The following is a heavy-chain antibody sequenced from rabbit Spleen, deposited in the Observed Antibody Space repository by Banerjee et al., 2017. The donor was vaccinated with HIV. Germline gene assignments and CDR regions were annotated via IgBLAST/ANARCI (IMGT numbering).Heavy chain of an antibody. CDR3: ARDLVTVIGWNFNL. V-gene: IGHV1S45*01. CDR1: GFSFSSGYD. CDR2: IGTGFGDT. D-gene: IGHD5-1*01. J-gene: IGHJ4*01. Sequence: QEQLVESGGGLVKPGASLTLTCTASGFSFSSGYDMCWVRQAPGKGLEWIACIGTGFGDTYYANWAKGRFTISKTSSTTVTLQVTSLTAADTATYFCARDLVTVIGWNFNLWGPGTLVTVS.